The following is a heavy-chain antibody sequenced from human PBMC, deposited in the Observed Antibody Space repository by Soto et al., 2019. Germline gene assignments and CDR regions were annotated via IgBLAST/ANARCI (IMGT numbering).Heavy chain of an antibody. V-gene: IGHV3-33*01. CDR3: ARESRAVVVVAATPKPYYYYYGMDV. Sequence: GGSLRLSCAASGFTFSSYGMHWVRQAPGKGLEWGAVIWYYGSNKYYADSVKGRFTISRDNSKNTLYLQMNSLRAEDTAVYYCARESRAVVVVAATPKPYYYYYGMDVWGQGNTVTVSS. CDR1: GFTFSSYG. D-gene: IGHD2-15*01. CDR2: IWYYGSNK. J-gene: IGHJ6*02.